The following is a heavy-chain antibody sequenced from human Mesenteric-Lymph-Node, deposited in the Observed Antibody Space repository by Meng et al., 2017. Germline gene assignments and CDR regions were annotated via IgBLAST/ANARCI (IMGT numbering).Heavy chain of an antibody. CDR1: GGTFRSYA. J-gene: IGHJ4*02. D-gene: IGHD2/OR15-2a*01. CDR2: IIPIFGTA. Sequence: QVQVVQAVAEVKRRGYSVRDACKASGGTFRSYAISWVRQAPRQGLEWMGGIIPIFGTANYAQKFQGRVTITADKSTSTAYMELNSLRSEDTGVYYCAFQLCMDFNYWGQGTLVTVSS. CDR3: AFQLCMDFNY. V-gene: IGHV1-69*06.